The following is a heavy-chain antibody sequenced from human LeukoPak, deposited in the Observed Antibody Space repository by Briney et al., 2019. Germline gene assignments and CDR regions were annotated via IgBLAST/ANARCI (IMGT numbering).Heavy chain of an antibody. V-gene: IGHV4-59*08. D-gene: IGHD6-13*01. Sequence: PSETLSPTCTVSGGSISSYYWSWIRQPPGKGLEWIGYIYYSGSTNYNPSLKSRVTISVDTSKNQFSLKLSSVTAADTAVYYCARHHPTVGIAAAQDAFDIWGQGTMVTVSS. CDR3: ARHHPTVGIAAAQDAFDI. CDR2: IYYSGST. CDR1: GGSISSYY. J-gene: IGHJ3*02.